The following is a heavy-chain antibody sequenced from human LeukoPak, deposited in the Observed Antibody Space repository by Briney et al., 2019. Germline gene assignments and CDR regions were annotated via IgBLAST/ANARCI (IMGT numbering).Heavy chain of an antibody. D-gene: IGHD6-19*01. V-gene: IGHV4-39*01. Sequence: SETLSLTCTVSGGSINYGGWIRQPPGKGLEWIGSLYYSGTTHYNPSLKSRVTISVDTSKNQFSLKLSSVTAADTAVYYCARGGGQWLAYNWFDPWGQGTLVTVSS. CDR2: LYYSGTT. CDR1: GGSINY. J-gene: IGHJ5*02. CDR3: ARGGGQWLAYNWFDP.